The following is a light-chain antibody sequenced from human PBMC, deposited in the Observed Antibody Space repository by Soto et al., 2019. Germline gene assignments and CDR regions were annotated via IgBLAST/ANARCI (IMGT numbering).Light chain of an antibody. CDR2: DAS. CDR3: QQYYSVPPYA. J-gene: IGKJ2*01. Sequence: IQLTQSPASLSASIGDRVTITCQASQDVYIYLNWYQQNPGQAPTLLIYDASNLETGVPSRFSGTGSGKHFILTLRSLEAEDFATYYCQQYYSVPPYAFGQGTKLEI. V-gene: IGKV1-33*01. CDR1: QDVYIY.